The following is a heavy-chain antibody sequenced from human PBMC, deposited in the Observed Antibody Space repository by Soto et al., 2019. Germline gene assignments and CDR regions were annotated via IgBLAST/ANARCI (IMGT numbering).Heavy chain of an antibody. CDR1: GFTFSNYG. CDR2: ISSSSSYI. Sequence: EVQLVESGGGLVKPGGSLRLSCAASGFTFSNYGMNWVRQAPGKGLEWVSFISSSSSYIYYADSVKGRFTISRDNDKNSLLLQLNSLRAEDTAVYYCARGNYDSRGYFSTIYDWGQGTLFTFSS. V-gene: IGHV3-21*01. J-gene: IGHJ4*02. CDR3: ARGNYDSRGYFSTIYD. D-gene: IGHD3-22*01.